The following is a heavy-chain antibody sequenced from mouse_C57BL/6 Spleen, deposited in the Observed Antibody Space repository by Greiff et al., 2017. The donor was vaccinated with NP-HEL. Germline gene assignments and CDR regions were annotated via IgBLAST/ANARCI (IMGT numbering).Heavy chain of an antibody. V-gene: IGHV1-39*01. CDR2: INPNYGTT. J-gene: IGHJ4*01. D-gene: IGHD2-3*01. Sequence: VQLKESGPELVKPGASVKISCKASGYSFTDYNMNWVKQSNGKSLEWIGVINPNYGTTSYNQKFKGKATLTVDQSSSTAYMQLNSLTSEDSAVYYCARMDDGYYNYAMDYWGQGTSVTVSS. CDR1: GYSFTDYN. CDR3: ARMDDGYYNYAMDY.